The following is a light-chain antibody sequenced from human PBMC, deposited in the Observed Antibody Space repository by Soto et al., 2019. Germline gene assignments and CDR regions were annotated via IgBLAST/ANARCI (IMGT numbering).Light chain of an antibody. CDR3: QQYNSYPLT. CDR2: KAS. Sequence: DIQMTQSPSTLSASVGDRVTITCRASQSISSWLAWYQQKPGKAPKLLIYKASSLESGVPSRFSGSGSGTEVTRTISSLQPDDFATYYCQQYNSYPLTFGGGTKVEIK. CDR1: QSISSW. J-gene: IGKJ4*01. V-gene: IGKV1-5*03.